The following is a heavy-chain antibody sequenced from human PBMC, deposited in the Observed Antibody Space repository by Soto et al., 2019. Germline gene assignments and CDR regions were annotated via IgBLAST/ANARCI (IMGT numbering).Heavy chain of an antibody. CDR3: ARHRTTFGVVIKNYYYGMDV. J-gene: IGHJ6*02. CDR2: ISAYSFNT. Sequence: ASVKVSCKASGYTFTSYGISWVRQAPGQGLEWMGCISAYSFNTNYAQKFQGRLTMTTDTSTNTAYMELRSLRSDDTAVYYCARHRTTFGVVIKNYYYGMDVWGQGTTLTVSS. D-gene: IGHD3-3*01. V-gene: IGHV1-18*01. CDR1: GYTFTSYG.